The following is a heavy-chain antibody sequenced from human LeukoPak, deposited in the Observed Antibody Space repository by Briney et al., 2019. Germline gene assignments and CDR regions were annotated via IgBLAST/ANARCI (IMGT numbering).Heavy chain of an antibody. J-gene: IGHJ4*02. D-gene: IGHD3-3*01. CDR3: ARESYDFWSGYSAQFDY. CDR2: IYYSGST. CDR1: GGSISSGGYY. Sequence: TLSLTCTVSGGSISSGGYYWSWIRQHPGKGLEWIGYIYYSGSTYYNPSLKSRVTISVDTSKNQFSLKLSSVTAADTAVYYCARESYDFWSGYSAQFDYWGQGTLVTVSS. V-gene: IGHV4-31*03.